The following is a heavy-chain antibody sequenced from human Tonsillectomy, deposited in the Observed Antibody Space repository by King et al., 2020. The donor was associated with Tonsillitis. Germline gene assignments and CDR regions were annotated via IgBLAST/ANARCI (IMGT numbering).Heavy chain of an antibody. V-gene: IGHV4-39*01. CDR3: ARRRKWERNFDF. CDR1: GGSISDNNFY. CDR2: IFYRGST. Sequence: QLQESGPGLVKPSETLSLTCTVSGGSISDNNFYWAWIRQSSGRGLEWLGSIFYRGSTYYSPSLKSRVTISVDTSKEQFSLSLTSATAADTAVYFCARRRKWERNFDFWGHGTLVTVAS. J-gene: IGHJ4*01. D-gene: IGHD1-26*01.